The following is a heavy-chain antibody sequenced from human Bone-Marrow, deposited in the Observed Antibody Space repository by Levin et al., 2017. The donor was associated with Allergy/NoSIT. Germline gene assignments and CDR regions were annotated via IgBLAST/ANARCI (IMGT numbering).Heavy chain of an antibody. V-gene: IGHV4-30-2*01. CDR2: IYHSGST. CDR3: AKSLWFGAYFDY. CDR1: GGSIRSGGYS. D-gene: IGHD3-10*01. J-gene: IGHJ4*02. Sequence: SQTLSLPFAVSGGSIRSGGYSWSWIRQPPGKGLEWIGYIYHSGSTYYNPSLKSRVTISMDRSKNHFSLNLTSVTAADTAVYFCAKSLWFGAYFDYWGQGTLVTVSS.